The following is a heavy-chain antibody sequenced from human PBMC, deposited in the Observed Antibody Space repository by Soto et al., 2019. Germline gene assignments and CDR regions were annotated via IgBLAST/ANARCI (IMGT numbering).Heavy chain of an antibody. J-gene: IGHJ5*02. CDR3: ARHNRYRSTWFEGWFDP. CDR2: IHPGDSDT. D-gene: IGHD6-13*01. Sequence: EVQLVQSGAEVKKAGESLKISCQGSGYSFTNYWVGWVRQIPGRGLEWMGIIHPGDSDTRYSPFFQGQVTISADKSISSAYRQGSSLKASDTAMYYCARHNRYRSTWFEGWFDPCGQGTLVTVSS. CDR1: GYSFTNYW. V-gene: IGHV5-51*03.